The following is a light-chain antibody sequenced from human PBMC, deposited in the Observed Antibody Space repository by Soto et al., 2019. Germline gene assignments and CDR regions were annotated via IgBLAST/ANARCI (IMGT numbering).Light chain of an antibody. CDR3: QQYYNYPPFT. CDR1: QGISTY. J-gene: IGKJ3*01. CDR2: SAS. V-gene: IGKV1-8*01. Sequence: AVRMTQSPSSFSASIGDRVTITCRASQGISTYLAWYQQKPGKAPKLLIYSASTLQSGVPSRFSGSGSGTEFTLTISCLQSEDFATYYCQQYYNYPPFTFGPGTKVDIK.